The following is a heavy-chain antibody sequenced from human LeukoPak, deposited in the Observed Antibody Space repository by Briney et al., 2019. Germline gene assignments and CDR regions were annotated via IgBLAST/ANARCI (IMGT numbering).Heavy chain of an antibody. CDR2: ISDSGGST. CDR1: GITLSNYG. V-gene: IGHV3-23*01. Sequence: GGSLRLSCAVSGITLSNYGMSWVRQAPGKGLEWVAGISDSGGSTNYADSVKGRFTISRDNSKNTLYLQMNSLRAEDTAVYFCAKRGVVIRVILVGFHKQAYYFDSWGQGALVTVSS. J-gene: IGHJ4*02. D-gene: IGHD3-22*01. CDR3: AKRGVVIRVILVGFHKQAYYFDS.